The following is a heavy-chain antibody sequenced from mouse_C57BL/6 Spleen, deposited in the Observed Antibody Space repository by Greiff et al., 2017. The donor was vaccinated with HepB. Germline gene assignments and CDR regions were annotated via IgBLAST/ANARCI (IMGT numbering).Heavy chain of an antibody. CDR1: GYAFTNYL. D-gene: IGHD2-5*01. V-gene: IGHV1-54*01. Sequence: QVQLKESGAELVRPGTSVKVSCKASGYAFTNYLIEWVKQRPGQGLEWIGVINPGSGGTNYNEKFKGKATLTADKSSSTAYMQLSSLTSEDSAVYFCARSAYCSNYDTFFDYWGQGTTLTVSS. CDR2: INPGSGGT. J-gene: IGHJ2*01. CDR3: ARSAYCSNYDTFFDY.